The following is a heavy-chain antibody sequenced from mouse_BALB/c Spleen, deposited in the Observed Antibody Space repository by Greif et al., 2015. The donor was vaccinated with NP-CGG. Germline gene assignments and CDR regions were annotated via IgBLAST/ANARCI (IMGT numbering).Heavy chain of an antibody. Sequence: QVQLQQSGAELMKPGASVKISCKATGYTFSSYWIEWVKQRPGHGLERIGEILPGSGSTNYNEKFKDKATFTADTSSNTAYMQLSSLTSEDSAVYYCASNYGSRNYFDYWGQGTTLTVSS. J-gene: IGHJ2*01. D-gene: IGHD1-1*01. V-gene: IGHV1-9*01. CDR3: ASNYGSRNYFDY. CDR2: ILPGSGST. CDR1: GYTFSSYW.